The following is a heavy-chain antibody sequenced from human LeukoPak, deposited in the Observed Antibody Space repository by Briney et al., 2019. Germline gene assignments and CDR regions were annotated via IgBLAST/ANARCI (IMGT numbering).Heavy chain of an antibody. CDR3: ARRNYDILTGYYDY. Sequence: GESLKISCKGSGYSFTSYWIGWVRQMPGKGLEWIGIIYPGDSDTRYSPSFQGQVTISADKSISTAYLQWSSLKASDTAMYYCARRNYDILTGYYDYCGQGTLVTVSS. CDR2: IYPGDSDT. J-gene: IGHJ4*02. CDR1: GYSFTSYW. V-gene: IGHV5-51*01. D-gene: IGHD3-9*01.